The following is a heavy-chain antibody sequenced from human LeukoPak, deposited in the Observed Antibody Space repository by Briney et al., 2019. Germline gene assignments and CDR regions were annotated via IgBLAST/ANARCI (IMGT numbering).Heavy chain of an antibody. J-gene: IGHJ4*02. D-gene: IGHD3-10*02. V-gene: IGHV4-39*01. CDR3: ARPGSGVRARRDSYYFDY. CDR1: GGSISSSSYY. CDR2: IYYSGST. Sequence: TSETLSLTCTVSGGSISSSSYYWGWIRQPPGKGLEWIGSIYYSGSTYYNPSLKSRFTISVDTSKNQFSLKLSSVTAADTAVYYCARPGSGVRARRDSYYFDYWGQGTLVTVSS.